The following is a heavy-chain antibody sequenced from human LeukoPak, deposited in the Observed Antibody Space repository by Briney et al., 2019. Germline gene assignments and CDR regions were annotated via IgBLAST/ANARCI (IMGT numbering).Heavy chain of an antibody. CDR1: GFTFSTFA. J-gene: IGHJ4*02. CDR2: IFPSGGEI. D-gene: IGHD2-8*02. Sequence: GGSLRLSCAASGFTFSTFAMIWVRQPPGKGLEWVSSIFPSGGEIHYADSVRGRFTISRDNSKSTLSLQMNSLRAENTAIYYCATYRQVLLPFESWGQGTLVTVSS. CDR3: ATYRQVLLPFES. V-gene: IGHV3-23*01.